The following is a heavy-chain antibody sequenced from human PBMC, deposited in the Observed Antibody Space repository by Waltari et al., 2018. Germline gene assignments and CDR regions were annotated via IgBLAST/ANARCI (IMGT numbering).Heavy chain of an antibody. Sequence: QVQLQESGPGLVKPSQTLSLTCTVSGGSISSGSYYWSWIRQPAGKGLEWIGRIYTSGSTNYNPSLKSRVTISVDTSKNQFSLKLSSVTAADTAVYYCARDRRHIVVNWFDYWGQGTLVTVSS. CDR2: IYTSGST. CDR1: GGSISSGSYY. V-gene: IGHV4-61*02. J-gene: IGHJ4*02. CDR3: ARDRRHIVVNWFDY. D-gene: IGHD2-21*01.